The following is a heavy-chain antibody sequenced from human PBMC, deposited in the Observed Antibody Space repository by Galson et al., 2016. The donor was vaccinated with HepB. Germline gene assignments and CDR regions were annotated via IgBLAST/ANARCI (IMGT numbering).Heavy chain of an antibody. CDR1: GFTFSRHG. Sequence: SLRLSCAASGFTFSRHGFHWVRQAPGKGLAWVSLIWSDGSNKYYADSVKGRFTISRDNSKKTLYLQMNSLRPEDTAVYYCAREPVRLDDLLTGPPKNPDYWGQGTLVTVSS. V-gene: IGHV3-33*01. CDR2: IWSDGSNK. J-gene: IGHJ4*02. CDR3: AREPVRLDDLLTGPPKNPDY. D-gene: IGHD3-9*01.